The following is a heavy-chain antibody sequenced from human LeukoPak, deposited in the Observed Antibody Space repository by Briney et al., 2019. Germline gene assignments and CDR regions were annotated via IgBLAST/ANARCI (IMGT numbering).Heavy chain of an antibody. V-gene: IGHV1-46*01. CDR3: ARDPLPIAAAGIWGKSTEYYFDY. Sequence: ASVKVSCKASGYTFTSYYMHWVRQAPGQGLEWMGIINPSGGSTSYAQKFQGRVTMTRDTSTSTVYMELSSLRSEDTAVYYCARDPLPIAAAGIWGKSTEYYFDYWGQGTLVTVSS. CDR2: INPSGGST. D-gene: IGHD6-13*01. CDR1: GYTFTSYY. J-gene: IGHJ4*02.